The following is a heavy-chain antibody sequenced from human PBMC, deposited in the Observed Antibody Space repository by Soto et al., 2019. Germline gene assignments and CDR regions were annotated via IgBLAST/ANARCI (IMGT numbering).Heavy chain of an antibody. J-gene: IGHJ3*02. V-gene: IGHV6-1*01. D-gene: IGHD3-22*01. CDR1: GDSVSSNSAT. CDR2: TYYSSKWYS. CDR3: ARDRLGSSGYYLDAFDI. Sequence: TLSLTCAISGDSVSSNSATWNWIRQSPSRGLEWLGRTYYSSKWYSDYAVSVKSRITINPDTSKNQVSLQLKSVTPEDTAVYYCARDRLGSSGYYLDAFDIWGQGTMVTVSS.